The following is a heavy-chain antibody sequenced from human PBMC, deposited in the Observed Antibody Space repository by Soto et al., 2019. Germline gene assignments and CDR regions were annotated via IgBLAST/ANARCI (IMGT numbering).Heavy chain of an antibody. CDR3: DSSSGYVPGGY. J-gene: IGHJ4*02. Sequence: PSETLSLTCAVSGYPISSGYYWGWIRQPPGKGLEWIGIIHHSGSTYYNPSLRSRITISVDTSKNQFSLKMPSVTAADTAVYYCDSSSGYVPGGYCGQGILVTVYS. CDR2: IHHSGST. CDR1: GYPISSGYY. V-gene: IGHV4-38-2*01. D-gene: IGHD5-12*01.